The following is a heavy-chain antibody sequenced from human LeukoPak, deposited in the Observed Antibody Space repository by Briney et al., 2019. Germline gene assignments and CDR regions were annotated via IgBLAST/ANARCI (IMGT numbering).Heavy chain of an antibody. CDR1: GYTFTSYD. J-gene: IGHJ5*02. V-gene: IGHV1-8*01. CDR3: AREVFVRDWEWFDP. D-gene: IGHD1-26*01. CDR2: MNPNSGNT. Sequence: GASVKVSCKASGYTFTSYDINWVRQATGQGLEWMGWMNPNSGNTGYAQKFQGRVTMTRNTSISTAYMELSSLRSEDTAVYYCAREVFVRDWEWFDPWGQGTLVTVSS.